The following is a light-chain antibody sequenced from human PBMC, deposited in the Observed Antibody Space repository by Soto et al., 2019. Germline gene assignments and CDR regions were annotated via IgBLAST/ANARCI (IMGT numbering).Light chain of an antibody. CDR1: QSISSY. V-gene: IGKV1-39*01. Sequence: DIQMTQSPSSLSASVGDRVTITCRASQSISSYLNWYQQKPGKAPKLLIYAASSLQSGVPSRFSGSGSGTDFTLTISSLQLEDFATYYCQHSYSTPPYTFGQGTKLEIK. J-gene: IGKJ2*01. CDR2: AAS. CDR3: QHSYSTPPYT.